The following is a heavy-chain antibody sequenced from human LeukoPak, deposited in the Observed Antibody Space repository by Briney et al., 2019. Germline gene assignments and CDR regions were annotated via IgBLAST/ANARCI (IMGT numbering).Heavy chain of an antibody. CDR1: GFTFSKYS. CDR3: ASGGVVINFDF. J-gene: IGHJ4*02. Sequence: GSLRLSCAVSGFTFSKYSMHWVRQAPSKGLEWVAVISNDGSNKDYADSVKGRFTISRDDSKNTLYLQMNSLRTEDTAVYYCASGGVVINFDFWGQGTLVTVSS. D-gene: IGHD3-22*01. V-gene: IGHV3-30*04. CDR2: ISNDGSNK.